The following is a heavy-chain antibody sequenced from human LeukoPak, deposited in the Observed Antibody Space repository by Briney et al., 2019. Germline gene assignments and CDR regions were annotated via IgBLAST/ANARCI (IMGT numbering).Heavy chain of an antibody. CDR1: GYTFTGYY. CDR3: ARGEEGNYYYYYGMDA. J-gene: IGHJ6*02. V-gene: IGHV1-2*02. Sequence: ASVKVSCKASGYTFTGYYMHWVRQAPGQGLEWMEWIIPNSGATKYAQKFQGRVTMTWDTSISAVYMELSRLISDDTAVYYCARGEEGNYYYYYGMDAWGQGTTVTVSS. CDR2: IIPNSGAT.